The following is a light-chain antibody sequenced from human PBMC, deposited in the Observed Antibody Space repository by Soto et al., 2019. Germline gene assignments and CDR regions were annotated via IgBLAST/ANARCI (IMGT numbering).Light chain of an antibody. Sequence: EIVLTQSPGTLSLSPGERATLSCRASQSVSNNYLAWYQQKPGQAPSLQNGAPSRFTGSGSGTDFNLTITRLQTDDTAIYYCQQARSFPLTFGGGTKWDIK. J-gene: IGKJ4*01. CDR3: QQARSFPLT. CDR2: GA. CDR1: QSVSNNY. V-gene: IGKV3-20*01.